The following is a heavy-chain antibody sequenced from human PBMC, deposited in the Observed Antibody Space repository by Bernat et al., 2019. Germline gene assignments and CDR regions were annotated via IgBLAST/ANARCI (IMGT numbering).Heavy chain of an antibody. D-gene: IGHD2-2*01. CDR2: ISNDESNK. CDR1: GFTFSSYA. CDR3: AKDAYWISTSGRAPFDY. V-gene: IGHV3-30-3*01. Sequence: QVQLVESGGGVVQPGRSLRLSCSASGFTFSSYAMHWVRQEPGKGLEWVAVISNDESNKYLAGSVKGRFTISRDNSKNTPYLQMNSLRAEDTAVYYCAKDAYWISTSGRAPFDYWGQGTLVTVPS. J-gene: IGHJ4*02.